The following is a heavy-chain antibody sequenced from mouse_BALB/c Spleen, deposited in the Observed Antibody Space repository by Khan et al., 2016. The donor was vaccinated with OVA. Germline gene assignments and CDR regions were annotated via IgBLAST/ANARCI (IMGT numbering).Heavy chain of an antibody. CDR3: ADDLTGSFAY. CDR1: GFTFSSYS. J-gene: IGHJ3*01. V-gene: IGHV5-6*01. D-gene: IGHD4-1*01. CDR2: ISSGGDYT. Sequence: EVQLVESGGDLVKPGGSLKLSCAASGFTFSSYSMSWVRQTPDKRLEWVASISSGGDYTYYPDSVKGRFTISRDNAKNTLYLQMSDLTSEDTAMYYGADDLTGSFAYWGQGTLVTVSA.